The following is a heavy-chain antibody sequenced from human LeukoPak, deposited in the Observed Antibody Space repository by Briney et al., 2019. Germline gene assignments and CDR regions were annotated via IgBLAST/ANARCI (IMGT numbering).Heavy chain of an antibody. CDR1: GFTFSSYS. CDR2: IKKTGSET. J-gene: IGHJ4*02. D-gene: IGHD2-15*01. Sequence: GGSLRLSCAASGFTFSSYSMNWVRQAPGKGLEWVAYIKKTGSETYYVDSVKGRFTITRDNTRNSLFLQMYSLRAEDTAVYFCAREDGYCSGGNCYSYFDSWGQGTLVTVSS. V-gene: IGHV3-7*01. CDR3: AREDGYCSGGNCYSYFDS.